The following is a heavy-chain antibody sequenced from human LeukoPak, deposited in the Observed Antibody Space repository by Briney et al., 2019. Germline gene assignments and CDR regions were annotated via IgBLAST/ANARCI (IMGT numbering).Heavy chain of an antibody. Sequence: GGSLRLSCAASGFTFSSYSMNWVRRAPGKGLEWVSSISSSSSYIYYADSVKGRFTISRDNAKNSLYLQMNSLRAEDTAVYYCARDLKYSSSSIWFDPWGQGTLVTVSS. V-gene: IGHV3-21*01. CDR2: ISSSSSYI. CDR1: GFTFSSYS. D-gene: IGHD6-6*01. CDR3: ARDLKYSSSSIWFDP. J-gene: IGHJ5*02.